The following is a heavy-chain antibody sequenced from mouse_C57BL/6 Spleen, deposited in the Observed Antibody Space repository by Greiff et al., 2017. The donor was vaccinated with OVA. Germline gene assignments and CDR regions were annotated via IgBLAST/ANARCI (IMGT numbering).Heavy chain of an antibody. V-gene: IGHV1-85*01. J-gene: IGHJ4*01. D-gene: IGHD1-1*01. CDR2: IYPRDGST. CDR3: SNPTYGSSRYYAMDY. CDR1: GYTFTSYD. Sequence: VQLQQSGPELVKPGASVKLSCKASGYTFTSYDINWVKQRPGQGLEWIARIYPRDGSTKYNEKFKGKATLTVDTSSSTAYMELLSLTSEDSAVYFCSNPTYGSSRYYAMDYWGQGTSVTVSS.